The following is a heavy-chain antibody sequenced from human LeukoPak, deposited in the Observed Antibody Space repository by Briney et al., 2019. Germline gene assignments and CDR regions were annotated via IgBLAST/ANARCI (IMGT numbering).Heavy chain of an antibody. D-gene: IGHD2-8*01. J-gene: IGHJ3*02. CDR3: ARESYCHGNNGGCLDAFDI. V-gene: IGHV4-34*01. CDR2: INHSGST. CDR1: GGSFSGYY. Sequence: KTSETLSLTCAVYGGSFSGYYWSWIRQPPGKGLEWIGEINHSGSTNYNPSLKSRVTISVDTSKNQFSLKLSSVTAADTAVYYCARESYCHGNNGGCLDAFDIWGQGAMVTVSS.